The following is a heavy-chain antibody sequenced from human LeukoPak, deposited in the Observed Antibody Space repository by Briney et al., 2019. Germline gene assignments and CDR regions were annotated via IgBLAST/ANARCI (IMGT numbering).Heavy chain of an antibody. CDR3: ARDWGGYGDYGAHFDY. CDR1: GFTFSSYC. V-gene: IGHV3-48*01. J-gene: IGHJ4*02. Sequence: GGSLRLSCAASGFTFSSYCMNWVRQAPGEGVEWVSYISSSSSTIYYADSVEGRFTISRDNAKNSLYLQMNSLRAEDTAVYYCARDWGGYGDYGAHFDYWGQGTLVTVSS. D-gene: IGHD4-17*01. CDR2: ISSSSSTI.